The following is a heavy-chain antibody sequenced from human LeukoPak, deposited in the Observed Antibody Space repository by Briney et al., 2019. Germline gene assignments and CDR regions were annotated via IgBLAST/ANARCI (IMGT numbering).Heavy chain of an antibody. V-gene: IGHV1-46*01. D-gene: IGHD3-9*01. CDR1: GYTFTSYY. Sequence: ASVKVSCKASGYTFTSYYMHWVRQAPGQGLEWMGIINPSGGSTSYAQKFQGRVTMTRDTSTSTVYMELSSLRSEDTAVYYCAREGGLRYFDDYYYFDYWGQGTLVTVSS. J-gene: IGHJ4*02. CDR2: INPSGGST. CDR3: AREGGLRYFDDYYYFDY.